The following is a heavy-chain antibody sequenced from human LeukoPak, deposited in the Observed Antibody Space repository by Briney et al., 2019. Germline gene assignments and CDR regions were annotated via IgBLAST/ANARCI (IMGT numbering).Heavy chain of an antibody. V-gene: IGHV1-8*01. D-gene: IGHD3/OR15-3a*01. CDR1: GYTFTSYD. J-gene: IGHJ6*03. CDR2: MNPNSGNT. CDR3: ARALSWTTDSYYYMDV. Sequence: EASVTVSCKASGYTFTSYDINWVRQATGQGLEWMGWMNPNSGNTGYAQKFQGRVTMTKNTSITTAHMELSSLRSEDTAVYYCARALSWTTDSYYYMDVWGKGTTVTVSS.